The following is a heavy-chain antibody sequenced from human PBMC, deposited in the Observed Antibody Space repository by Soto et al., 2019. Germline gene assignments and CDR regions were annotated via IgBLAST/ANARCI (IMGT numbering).Heavy chain of an antibody. CDR2: ISAYNGNT. D-gene: IGHD5-18*01. CDR1: GYTFSSYG. V-gene: IGHV1-18*01. Sequence: QVQLVQSGAEVKKPGASVKVSCKASGYTFSSYGISWVRQAPGQGLEWMGWISAYNGNTNYAQKLQGRVTMTTDTATSTAYTELRSLRSDDTAVYYSTGWNTVETGNYWGQGTLVTVSS. J-gene: IGHJ4*02. CDR3: TGWNTVETGNY.